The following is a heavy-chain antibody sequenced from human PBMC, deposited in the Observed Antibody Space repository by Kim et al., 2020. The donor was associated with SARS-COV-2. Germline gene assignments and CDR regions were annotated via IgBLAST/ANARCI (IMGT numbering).Heavy chain of an antibody. V-gene: IGHV3-33*06. D-gene: IGHD1-1*01. CDR3: VKEIGKNGFEY. CDR2: IWFNGNIK. J-gene: IGHJ4*02. Sequence: GGSLRLSCVASGFTFSSYAMHWVRQAPGRGLEWVAIIWFNGNIKYYADSVKGRFTISRDNSKNTVSLQMNTLRAEDTALYYCVKEIGKNGFEYWGQGTPVTVSS. CDR1: GFTFSSYA.